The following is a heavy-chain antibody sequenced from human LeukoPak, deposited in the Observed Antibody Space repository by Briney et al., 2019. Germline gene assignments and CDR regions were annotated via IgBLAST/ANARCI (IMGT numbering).Heavy chain of an antibody. CDR3: AREGGIAVAVTGDWFDP. V-gene: IGHV4-59*01. J-gene: IGHJ5*02. CDR1: GGPINRYY. Sequence: SETLSLTCTVSGGPINRYYWSWIRQPPGKDLEWIGYIYYSGATNYNPSLKSRVTISVDTSKNQFSLKVTSVTAADTAVYYCAREGGIAVAVTGDWFDPWGQGTLVTVSS. D-gene: IGHD6-19*01. CDR2: IYYSGAT.